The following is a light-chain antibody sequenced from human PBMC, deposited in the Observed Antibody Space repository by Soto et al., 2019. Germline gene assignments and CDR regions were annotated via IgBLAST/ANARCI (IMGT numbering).Light chain of an antibody. Sequence: QLVLIQPPSASGTPGQRVTIPCSGSTSSIGTNAVNWYYQVPGAAPRLLIFGTSQRPSGVPDRFSGSKSGTSASLAISGLQSEDEADYYCAAWDDNLPGWVFGGGTQLTVL. CDR1: TSSIGTNA. CDR3: AAWDDNLPGWV. V-gene: IGLV1-44*01. CDR2: GTS. J-gene: IGLJ3*02.